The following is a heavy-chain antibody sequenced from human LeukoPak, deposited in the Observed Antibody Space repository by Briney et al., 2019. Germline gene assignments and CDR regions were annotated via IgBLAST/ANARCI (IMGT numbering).Heavy chain of an antibody. J-gene: IGHJ4*02. D-gene: IGHD6-19*01. Sequence: GGSLRLSCAASGFTFSTYAMSWVRQAPGKGLEWVSAIGGSGGSTYYADSVKGRFTISRDNSKNTLYLQMNSLRAEDTALYYCAIREMYSSGWCLGYWGQGTLVTVSS. CDR2: IGGSGGST. CDR3: AIREMYSSGWCLGY. V-gene: IGHV3-23*01. CDR1: GFTFSTYA.